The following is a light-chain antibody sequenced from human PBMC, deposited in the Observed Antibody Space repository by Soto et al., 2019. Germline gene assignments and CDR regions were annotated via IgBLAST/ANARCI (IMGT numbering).Light chain of an antibody. V-gene: IGLV1-51*01. CDR2: DNN. J-gene: IGLJ1*01. CDR1: SSNLGNNY. CDR3: GTWDSSLSAYV. Sequence: QSVLTQPPSVSAAPGQKVTISCSGGSSNLGNNYVSWYQQLPGTAPKLLIYDNNKRPSGIPDRFSGSKSGTSATLGITGLQTGDEADYYCGTWDSSLSAYVFGTETKVTVL.